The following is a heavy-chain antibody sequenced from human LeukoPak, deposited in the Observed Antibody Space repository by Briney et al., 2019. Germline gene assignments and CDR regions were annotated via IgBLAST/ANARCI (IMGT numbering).Heavy chain of an antibody. V-gene: IGHV4-4*09. CDR2: IYTSGST. J-gene: IGHJ3*02. Sequence: SETLSLTCTVSGGSISSYYWSWIRQPPGKGLEWIGYIYTSGSTNYNPSLKGRVTISVDTSKNQFSLKLSSVTAADTAVYYCARPRYSGYDFAFDIWGQGTMVTVSS. CDR3: ARPRYSGYDFAFDI. D-gene: IGHD5-12*01. CDR1: GGSISSYY.